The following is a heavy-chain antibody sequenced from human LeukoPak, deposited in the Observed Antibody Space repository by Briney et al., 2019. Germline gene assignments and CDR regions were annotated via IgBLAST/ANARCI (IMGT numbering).Heavy chain of an antibody. CDR2: INPNSGGT. V-gene: IGHV1-2*02. CDR3: ARTTTDDSWYFDL. D-gene: IGHD1-1*01. Sequence: ASVKVSCKASGYTFTGYYMRWVRQAPGQGLEWMGWINPNSGGTNYAQRFQDRVTMTRDTSVSTAYMELSRLRSDDTAVYYCARTTTDDSWYFDLWGRGTLVIVSS. J-gene: IGHJ2*01. CDR1: GYTFTGYY.